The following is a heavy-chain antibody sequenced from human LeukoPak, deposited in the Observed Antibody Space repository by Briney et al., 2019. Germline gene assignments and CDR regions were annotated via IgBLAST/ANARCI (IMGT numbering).Heavy chain of an antibody. CDR3: ARHPRRGATTPFDP. CDR2: IYCSGST. V-gene: IGHV4-39*01. D-gene: IGHD1-26*01. Sequence: SETLSLTCTVSGGSISSSSYYWGWIRQPPGKGLEWIGSIYCSGSTYYNPSLKSRVTISVDTSKNQFSLKLSSVTAADTAVYYCARHPRRGATTPFDPWGQGTLVTVSS. CDR1: GGSISSSSYY. J-gene: IGHJ5*02.